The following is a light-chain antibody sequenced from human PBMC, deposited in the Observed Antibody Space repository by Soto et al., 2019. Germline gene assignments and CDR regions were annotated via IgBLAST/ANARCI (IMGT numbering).Light chain of an antibody. CDR1: SGHSSYI. V-gene: IGLV4-60*02. J-gene: IGLJ3*02. Sequence: QPVLTQSSSASASLGSSVKLTCTLSSGHSSYIIAWHQQQPGKAPRYLMKLEGRGNYNKGSGVPDRFSGSSSGADRYLTISNLQFEDEDDYYCETWDSNTWVFGGGTKVTVL. CDR3: ETWDSNTWV. CDR2: LEGRGNY.